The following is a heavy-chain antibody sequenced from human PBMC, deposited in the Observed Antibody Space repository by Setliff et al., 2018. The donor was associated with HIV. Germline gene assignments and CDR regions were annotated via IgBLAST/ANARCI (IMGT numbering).Heavy chain of an antibody. CDR3: VRGYWSGYYFDY. V-gene: IGHV4-59*08. J-gene: IGHJ4*02. CDR2: MYYSGST. Sequence: SETLSLTCTVSGGSISSHYWSWIRQPPGKGLEWIGYMYYSGSTNYNPSLKSRVTISVDTSKNQFSLKLSSVTAADTAVYYCVRGYWSGYYFDYWGQGTLVTVSS. CDR1: GGSISSHY. D-gene: IGHD3-3*01.